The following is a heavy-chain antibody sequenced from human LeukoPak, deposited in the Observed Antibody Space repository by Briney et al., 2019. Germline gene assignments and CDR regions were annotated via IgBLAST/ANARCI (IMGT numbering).Heavy chain of an antibody. Sequence: GGSLRLSCAASGFTFSNYWMQWVRQAPGKGLVWVSRINTDGSSTGYADSVKGRFTISRDNAKSTLYLQMNSLRAEDTAVYYCARADESDYFDYWGQGTLVTVSS. CDR3: ARADESDYFDY. V-gene: IGHV3-74*01. CDR1: GFTFSNYW. J-gene: IGHJ4*02. CDR2: INTDGSST.